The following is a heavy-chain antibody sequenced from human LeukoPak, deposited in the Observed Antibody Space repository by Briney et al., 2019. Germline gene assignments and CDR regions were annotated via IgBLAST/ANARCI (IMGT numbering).Heavy chain of an antibody. Sequence: SETLSLTCTVSGGSISSGDYYWGWIRQPPGKGLEWIGSIYYSGSTYYNPSLKSRVTISVDTSKNQFSLKLSSVTAADTAVYYCARVTAYNGSGYYKYYFDYWGHGTLVTVSS. J-gene: IGHJ4*01. D-gene: IGHD3-22*01. CDR1: GGSISSGDYY. V-gene: IGHV4-39*01. CDR2: IYYSGST. CDR3: ARVTAYNGSGYYKYYFDY.